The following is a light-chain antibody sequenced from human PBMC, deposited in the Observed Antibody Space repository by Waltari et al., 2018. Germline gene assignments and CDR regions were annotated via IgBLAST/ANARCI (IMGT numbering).Light chain of an antibody. CDR3: MQWTQWPYT. J-gene: IGKJ2*01. V-gene: IGKV2-30*01. CDR1: QSLVSSNGNTY. Sequence: DVVMSQSPLSLPVTLGKPASISCRSSQSLVSSNGNTYLHCFPQRPGQSPRRLIYQVSSRDSGVPDRFSGSGSVTYFTLRISTVEAEDLGVYYCMQWTQWPYTFGQGTKLEIK. CDR2: QVS.